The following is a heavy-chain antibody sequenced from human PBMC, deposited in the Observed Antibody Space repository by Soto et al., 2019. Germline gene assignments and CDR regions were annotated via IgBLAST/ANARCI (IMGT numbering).Heavy chain of an antibody. CDR2: LWHDGVNQ. J-gene: IGHJ6*02. V-gene: IGHV3-33*01. CDR3: ARDRDYSGMDV. D-gene: IGHD3-10*01. CDR1: SFTLSGYG. Sequence: QVQLVESGGGVVQPGRSLRLSCAASSFTLSGYGMHWVRQAPGKGLEWVAVLWHDGVNQNYADSVKGRFAISRDNSKNTLSLQMSSLGAEDTAVYYCARDRDYSGMDVWGQGTTVTVSS.